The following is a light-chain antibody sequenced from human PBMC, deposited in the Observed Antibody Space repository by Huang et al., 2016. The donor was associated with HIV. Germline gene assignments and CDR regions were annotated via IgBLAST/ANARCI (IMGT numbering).Light chain of an antibody. CDR1: QSVSSY. J-gene: IGKJ5*01. Sequence: EIVLTQSPATLSLSPGERATLSCRASQSVSSYLAWYQQKPGQAPRRLIYDASNRATGIPSRFRGSGSGTDFTLTISSLEPEDFAVYYCQQRSNWPITFGQGTRLEIK. CDR2: DAS. CDR3: QQRSNWPIT. V-gene: IGKV3-11*01.